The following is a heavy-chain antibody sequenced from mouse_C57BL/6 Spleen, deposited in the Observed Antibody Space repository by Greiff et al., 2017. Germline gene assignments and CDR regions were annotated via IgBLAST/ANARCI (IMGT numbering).Heavy chain of an antibody. CDR2: ISSGGDYI. Sequence: EVKLVESGEGLVKPGGSLKLSCAASGFTFSSYAMSWVRQTPEKRLEWVAYISSGGDYIYYADTVKGRFPISRDNARNTLYLQMSSLKSEDTAMYYCTRLGRDWYFDVWGTGTTVTVSS. CDR1: GFTFSSYA. V-gene: IGHV5-9-1*02. J-gene: IGHJ1*03. D-gene: IGHD4-1*01. CDR3: TRLGRDWYFDV.